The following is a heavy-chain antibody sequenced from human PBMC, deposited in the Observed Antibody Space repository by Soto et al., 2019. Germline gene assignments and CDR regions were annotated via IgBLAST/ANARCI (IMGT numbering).Heavy chain of an antibody. Sequence: QVQLVESGGGVVQPGRSLRLSCEGSGFTSSSYVMHWVRQAPGKGLEWVALISFDGSKKNYADSVKGRFTISRDNSKNMMYLQMNNLRPEDTAVYYCARGVFYYYGSSGYSPDYWGQGTLVTVSS. CDR1: GFTSSSYV. D-gene: IGHD3-22*01. J-gene: IGHJ4*02. V-gene: IGHV3-30-3*01. CDR2: ISFDGSKK. CDR3: ARGVFYYYGSSGYSPDY.